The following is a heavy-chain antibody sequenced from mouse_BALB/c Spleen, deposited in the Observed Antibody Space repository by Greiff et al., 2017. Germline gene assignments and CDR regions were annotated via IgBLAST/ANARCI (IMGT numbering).Heavy chain of an antibody. Sequence: EVKLMESGGGLVKPGGSLKLSCAASGFTFSSYTMSWVRQTPEKRLEWVATISSGGSYTYYPDSVKGRFTISRDNAKNTLYLQMSSLKSEDTAMYYCTRDLMITTFAYWGQGTLVTVSA. J-gene: IGHJ3*01. CDR1: GFTFSSYT. D-gene: IGHD2-4*01. V-gene: IGHV5-6-4*01. CDR3: TRDLMITTFAY. CDR2: ISSGGSYT.